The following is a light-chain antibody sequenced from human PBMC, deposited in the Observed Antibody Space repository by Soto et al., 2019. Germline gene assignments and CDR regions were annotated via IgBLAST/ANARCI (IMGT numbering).Light chain of an antibody. CDR3: QQYNSHWT. V-gene: IGKV1-5*01. CDR1: QSISSW. CDR2: DAS. Sequence: DIQMTQSPSTLSASVGDRVTITCRASQSISSWLAWYQQKPGKAPKLLIYDASSLESGVPSRFSGSGSGTEFTLTISSLQPDEFATYYCQQYNSHWTLGQGTKVDIK. J-gene: IGKJ1*01.